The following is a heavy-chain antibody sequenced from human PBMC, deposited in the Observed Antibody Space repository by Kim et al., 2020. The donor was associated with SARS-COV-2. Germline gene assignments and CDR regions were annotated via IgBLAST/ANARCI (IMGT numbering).Heavy chain of an antibody. V-gene: IGHV3-74*01. CDR3: VKGWDTIIEPVAIR. J-gene: IGHJ4*02. Sequence: GGSLRLSCAASGFTFRTYWMHWVRQAPGKGLVWISRINSDGGITNYADSVKGRFTISRDNAKNTLYLQMNSLRAEDTAVYYCVKGWDTIIEPVAIRWGQGTLVTVSS. CDR1: GFTFRTYW. CDR2: INSDGGIT. D-gene: IGHD2-2*02.